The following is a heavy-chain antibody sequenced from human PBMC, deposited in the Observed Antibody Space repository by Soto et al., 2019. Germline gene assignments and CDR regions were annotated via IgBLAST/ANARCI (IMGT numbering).Heavy chain of an antibody. V-gene: IGHV5-51*01. CDR1: GYSFPKYY. D-gene: IGHD6-19*01. CDR3: AIRGASQWLKF. J-gene: IGHJ4*02. CDR2: IYTGDSDT. Sequence: PGESLKISCKGSGYSFPKYYIGWVRQVPGKGLEWMGIIYTGDSDTRYSPSFQGQVTISADKSISTAYLQWSSLKASDTAIYYCAIRGASQWLKFWGQGTLVTVSS.